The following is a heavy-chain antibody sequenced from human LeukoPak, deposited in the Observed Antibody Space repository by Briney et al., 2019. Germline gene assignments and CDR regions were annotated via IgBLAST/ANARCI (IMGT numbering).Heavy chain of an antibody. CDR3: AKTGMDYDSSGYYYD. CDR1: GFTFSNYG. V-gene: IGHV3-30*02. CDR2: IRYDGSNK. Sequence: GGSLRLSCAASGFTFSNYGMHWVRQAPGKGLEWVAFIRYDGSNKYYADSVKGRFTISRDNSKNTLYLQMNSLRAEDTAVYYCAKTGMDYDSSGYYYDWGQGTLVTVSS. D-gene: IGHD3-22*01. J-gene: IGHJ4*02.